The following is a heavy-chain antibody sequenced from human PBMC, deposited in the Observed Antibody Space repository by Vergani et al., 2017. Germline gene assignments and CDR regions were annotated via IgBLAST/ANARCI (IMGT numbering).Heavy chain of an antibody. V-gene: IGHV3-66*02. Sequence: LVESGGGLVQPGGSLRLSCAASSFSVSSHYMTWVRQAPGKGLEWVSTINIGGRTAYADSVKGRLNLTRDDSKNTLHLQMNSLRVEDTAVYYCATAGDGSCGGASCYNFFEFWGHGTLVTVSS. CDR2: INIGGRT. J-gene: IGHJ4*01. CDR1: SFSVSSHY. CDR3: ATAGDGSCGGASCYNFFEF. D-gene: IGHD2-15*01.